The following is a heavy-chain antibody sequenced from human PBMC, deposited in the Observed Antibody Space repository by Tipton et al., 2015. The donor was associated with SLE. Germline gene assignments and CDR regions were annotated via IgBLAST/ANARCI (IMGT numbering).Heavy chain of an antibody. CDR3: ARFGSSSWPYDCHYGMDV. J-gene: IGHJ6*02. V-gene: IGHV3-7*03. CDR1: GFTFNNAW. D-gene: IGHD6-13*01. Sequence: SLRLSCAASGFTFNNAWMNWVRQAPGKGLEWVANIKQDGSEKYYVDSVKGRFTISRDNAKNSLYLQMNSLRAEDMAVYYCARFGSSSWPYDCHYGMDVWGQGTTVTVSS. CDR2: IKQDGSEK.